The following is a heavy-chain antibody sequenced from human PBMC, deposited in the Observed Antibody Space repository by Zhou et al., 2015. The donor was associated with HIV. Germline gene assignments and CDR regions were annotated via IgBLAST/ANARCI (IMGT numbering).Heavy chain of an antibody. Sequence: QVQLVESGGGVVQPGRSLRLSCAASGFTFSTYAMHWVRQAPGKGLEWVAVISYDGSNKYYAESVKGRVTISRDNSKNTLYMQMNSLRPEDTAVYYCAKGIVAVPATILADWYFDLWGRGTLVTVSS. V-gene: IGHV3-30-3*01. CDR1: GFTFSTYA. CDR2: ISYDGSNK. D-gene: IGHD2-2*02. CDR3: AKGIVAVPATILADWYFDL. J-gene: IGHJ2*01.